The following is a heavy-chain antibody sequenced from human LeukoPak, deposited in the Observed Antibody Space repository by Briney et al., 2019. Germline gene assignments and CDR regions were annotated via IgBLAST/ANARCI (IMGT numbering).Heavy chain of an antibody. D-gene: IGHD2-21*01. CDR3: ARDLACGGY. V-gene: IGHV3-21*01. CDR1: GFTFSIYT. Sequence: GGSLRLSCVASGFTFSIYTMSWVRQAPGKGLEWVSSITSSSRSMYSADSVKGRLTISRDNAKNSLYLQMNSLRAEDTAVYYCARDLACGGYWGQGTLVTVSS. J-gene: IGHJ4*02. CDR2: ITSSSRSM.